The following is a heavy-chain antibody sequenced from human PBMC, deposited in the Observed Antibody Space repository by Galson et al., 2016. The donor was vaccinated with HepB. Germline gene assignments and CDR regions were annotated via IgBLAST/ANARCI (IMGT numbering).Heavy chain of an antibody. Sequence: SLRLSCAASGFTVSNNYINWVRQAPGTGLEWVSIIYSGGSTYYADSVRGRFIISRDNSKNTVYLQVNSLRAEDTAVYYCARQTTGTAIFDYWGQGTLVTVSS. CDR2: IYSGGST. D-gene: IGHD4-17*01. CDR3: ARQTTGTAIFDY. J-gene: IGHJ4*02. V-gene: IGHV3-66*04. CDR1: GFTVSNNY.